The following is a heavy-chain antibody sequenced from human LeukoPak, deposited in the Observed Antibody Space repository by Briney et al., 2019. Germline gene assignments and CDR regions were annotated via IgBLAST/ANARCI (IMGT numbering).Heavy chain of an antibody. D-gene: IGHD2-2*01. J-gene: IGHJ5*02. CDR2: IYTSGST. V-gene: IGHV4-4*07. CDR1: AGSISRYY. Sequence: SETLSLTCTVAAGSISRYYWRWIRQPAGKGLEWIGRIYTSGSTNYNPSLKSRVTMSVDTSKNQFSLKLSSVTDAATAVYYCARDLGHTSYTWFDHWGQGTLVTVSP. CDR3: ARDLGHTSYTWFDH.